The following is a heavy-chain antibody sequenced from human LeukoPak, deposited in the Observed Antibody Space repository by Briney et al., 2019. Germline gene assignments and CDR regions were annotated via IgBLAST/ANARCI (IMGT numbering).Heavy chain of an antibody. CDR1: GFTFSSYA. Sequence: PGGSLRLSCAASGFTFSSYAMHWVRQAPGKGLEWVAVISYDGSNKYYADSVKGRFTISRDNSKNTLYLQMNSLRAEDTAVYYCARGRPGVMYYFDYWGQGTLVTVSP. J-gene: IGHJ4*02. CDR3: ARGRPGVMYYFDY. D-gene: IGHD3-16*01. CDR2: ISYDGSNK. V-gene: IGHV3-30*04.